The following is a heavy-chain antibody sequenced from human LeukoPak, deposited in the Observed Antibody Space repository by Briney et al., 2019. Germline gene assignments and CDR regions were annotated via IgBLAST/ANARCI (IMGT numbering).Heavy chain of an antibody. Sequence: SETLSLTCTVSGGSISTHYWTWIRQPPGKGLEWIGYIYFTVSTNYNPSLKSRVTISVDASKNQFSLKLSSVTDADTAMYYCARGSRQIDYWGQGTLVTVSS. CDR3: ARGSRQIDY. CDR1: GGSISTHY. V-gene: IGHV4-59*11. J-gene: IGHJ4*02. CDR2: IYFTVST.